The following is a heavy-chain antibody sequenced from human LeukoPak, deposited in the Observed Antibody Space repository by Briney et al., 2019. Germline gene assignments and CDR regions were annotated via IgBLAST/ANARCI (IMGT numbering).Heavy chain of an antibody. CDR3: ARVWGRNHNWFDP. J-gene: IGHJ5*02. Sequence: SETLSLTCTVSGGSINSYYWSWIRQPPGKGLEWIGRIYTSGSTNYNPSLKSRVTISVDTSKNQFSLKLSSVTAADTAVYYCARVWGRNHNWFDPWGQGTLVTVSS. V-gene: IGHV4-4*08. CDR1: GGSINSYY. D-gene: IGHD1-14*01. CDR2: IYTSGST.